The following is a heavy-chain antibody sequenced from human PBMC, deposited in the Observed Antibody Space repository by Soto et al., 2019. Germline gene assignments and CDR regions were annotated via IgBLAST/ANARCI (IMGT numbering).Heavy chain of an antibody. CDR3: ARDRRSGYYDSSGYYYGTDY. J-gene: IGHJ4*02. CDR2: FDPEDGET. V-gene: IGHV1-24*01. Sequence: ASVKVSCKVSGYTLTELSMHWVRQAPGKGLEWMGGFDPEDGETIYAQKFQGRVTMTEDTSTDTAYMELSSLRSEDTAVYYCARDRRSGYYDSSGYYYGTDYWGQGTLVTVSS. CDR1: GYTLTELS. D-gene: IGHD3-22*01.